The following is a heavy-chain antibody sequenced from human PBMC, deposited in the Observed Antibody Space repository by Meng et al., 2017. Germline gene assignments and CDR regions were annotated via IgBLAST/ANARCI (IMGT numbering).Heavy chain of an antibody. J-gene: IGHJ3*02. Sequence: SVKVSCKASGGTFSSYASSWVRQAPGQGREWMGGIIPIFGTANYAQKFQGRVTITADKSTSTAYMELSSLRSEDTAVYYCAREQWLVPTTGHDAFDIWGQGTMVTVSS. V-gene: IGHV1-69*06. CDR2: IIPIFGTA. D-gene: IGHD6-19*01. CDR3: AREQWLVPTTGHDAFDI. CDR1: GGTFSSYA.